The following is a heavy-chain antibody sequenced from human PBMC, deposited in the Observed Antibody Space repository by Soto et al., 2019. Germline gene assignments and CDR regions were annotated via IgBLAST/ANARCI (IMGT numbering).Heavy chain of an antibody. V-gene: IGHV4-4*02. Sequence: ETLSLTCAVSGGSIRTNDWWTWVRQPPGKGLEWIGDIHHTGSTTNYSPSLQSRVTVSIDKSENQFSLRLTSVTAADKAVYYCATRDCTNNVCHFPWGQGTLVTVSS. J-gene: IGHJ5*02. CDR2: IHHTGSTT. CDR1: GGSIRTNDW. CDR3: ATRDCTNNVCHFP. D-gene: IGHD2-8*01.